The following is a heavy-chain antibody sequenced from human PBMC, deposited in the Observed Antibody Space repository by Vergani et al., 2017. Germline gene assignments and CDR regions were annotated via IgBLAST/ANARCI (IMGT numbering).Heavy chain of an antibody. CDR3: ARAPIGSTIFGVVIIRFAFDI. CDR1: GYSISSGYY. J-gene: IGHJ3*02. V-gene: IGHV4-38-2*02. CDR2: ISHSGYT. Sequence: QVQLQESGPGLLKPSETLSLTCTVSGYSISSGYYWGWIRQPPGKGLEWIGSISHSGYTFYSPSLKSRVSMSVDTSKNQFSLKLSSVTAADTAVYYCARAPIGSTIFGVVIIRFAFDIWGQGTMVTVSS. D-gene: IGHD3-3*01.